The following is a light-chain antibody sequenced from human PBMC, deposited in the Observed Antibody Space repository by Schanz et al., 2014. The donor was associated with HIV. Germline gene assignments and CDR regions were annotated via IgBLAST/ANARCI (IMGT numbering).Light chain of an antibody. J-gene: IGLJ2*01. CDR3: CSYTTGSTLV. CDR1: SSDVGGYNY. Sequence: QSALTQPASVSGSPGQSVTISCTGTSSDVGGYNYVAWYQQHPGKAPKLLIYDVRNRPSGVSIRFSGSKSGYTASLTISGLRTDDEADYYCCSYTTGSTLVFGGGTKLTVL. V-gene: IGLV2-14*03. CDR2: DVR.